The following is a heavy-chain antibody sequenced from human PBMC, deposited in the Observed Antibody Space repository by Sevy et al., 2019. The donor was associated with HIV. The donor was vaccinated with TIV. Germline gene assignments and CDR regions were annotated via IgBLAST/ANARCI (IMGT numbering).Heavy chain of an antibody. CDR2: ISHSGST. J-gene: IGHJ4*02. V-gene: IGHV4-34*01. CDR1: GGSFSGYY. Sequence: SETLSLTCAVYGGSFSGYYWSWIRQPPGKGLEGIAEISHSGSTNYNPSLKSRVTISVATSKNQFSLKLSSVTAADTAVYYCAIRSGGNYFDYWGQGTLVTVSS. D-gene: IGHD2-15*01. CDR3: AIRSGGNYFDY.